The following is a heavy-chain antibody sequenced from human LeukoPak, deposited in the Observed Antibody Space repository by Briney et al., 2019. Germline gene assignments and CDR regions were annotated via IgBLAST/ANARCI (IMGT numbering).Heavy chain of an antibody. CDR1: GGSISNYY. CDR3: ASALVDTAMAAGFDY. Sequence: SETLSLTCTVSGGSISNYYWSWIRQPPGKGLEWIGYIYYSGSTNYNPSLKSRVTISVDTSKDQFSLKLSSVTAADTAVYYCASALVDTAMAAGFDYWGQGTLVTVSS. D-gene: IGHD5-18*01. CDR2: IYYSGST. J-gene: IGHJ4*02. V-gene: IGHV4-59*01.